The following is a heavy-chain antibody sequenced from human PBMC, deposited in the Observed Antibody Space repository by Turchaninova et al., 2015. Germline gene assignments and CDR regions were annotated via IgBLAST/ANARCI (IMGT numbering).Heavy chain of an antibody. CDR2: INGGRGST. CDR3: ATELWGSGFIDH. Sequence: GAEVKKPGASVKVSCKAPGYISTNYAIHWVRQAPGQSLEWMGLINGGRGSTRYSERFQGTVTITRDTSANTVYMELTSLRSDDTAVYYWATELWGSGFIDHWGQGTLVTVSS. CDR1: GYISTNYA. J-gene: IGHJ4*02. D-gene: IGHD3-16*01. V-gene: IGHV1-3*01.